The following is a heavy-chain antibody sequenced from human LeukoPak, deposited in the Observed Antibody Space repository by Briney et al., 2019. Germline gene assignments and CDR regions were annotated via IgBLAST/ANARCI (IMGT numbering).Heavy chain of an antibody. Sequence: SETLSLTCAVYGGSFSGYYWSWIRQPPGKGLEWIGEINHSGSTNYNPSLKSRVTISVDTSKNQFSLKLSSVTAADTAIYYCARESSTSQTNLFDYWGQGTLVTVSS. CDR3: ARESSTSQTNLFDY. V-gene: IGHV4-34*01. CDR2: INHSGST. J-gene: IGHJ4*02. CDR1: GGSFSGYY. D-gene: IGHD6-6*01.